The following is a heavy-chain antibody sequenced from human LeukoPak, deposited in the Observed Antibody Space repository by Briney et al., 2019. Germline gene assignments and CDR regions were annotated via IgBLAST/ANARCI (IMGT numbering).Heavy chain of an antibody. J-gene: IGHJ4*02. V-gene: IGHV1-46*01. Sequence: ASVKVSCKASGYTFTSYYMHWVRQAPGQGLKWMGIINPSGGSTSYAQKFQGRVTMTRDTSTSTVYMELSSLRSEDTAVYYCARDIDDSSGYLGGFDYWGQGTLVTVPS. CDR2: INPSGGST. CDR3: ARDIDDSSGYLGGFDY. CDR1: GYTFTSYY. D-gene: IGHD3-22*01.